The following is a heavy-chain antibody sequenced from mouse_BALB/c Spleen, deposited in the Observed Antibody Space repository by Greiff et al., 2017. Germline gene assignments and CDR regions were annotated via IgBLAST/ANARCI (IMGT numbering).Heavy chain of an antibody. CDR1: GFNIKDTY. Sequence: EVKVEESGAELVKPGASVKLSCTASGFNIKDTYMHWVKQRPEQGLEWIGRIDPANGNTKYDPKFQGKATITADTSSNTAYLQLSSLTSEDTAVYYCAPYDGYYYAMDYWGRGTSVTVSS. J-gene: IGHJ4*01. CDR3: APYDGYYYAMDY. CDR2: IDPANGNT. V-gene: IGHV14-3*02. D-gene: IGHD1-2*01.